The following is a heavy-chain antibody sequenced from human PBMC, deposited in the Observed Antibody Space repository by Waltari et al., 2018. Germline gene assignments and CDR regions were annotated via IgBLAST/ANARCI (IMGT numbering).Heavy chain of an antibody. V-gene: IGHV2-5*02. CDR2: IYWDDEK. J-gene: IGHJ3*02. Sequence: QITLKESGPTLVKPTQTLTLTCTFSGLLFTANGVGLGWIRQPPGKALEWLAIIYWDDEKRYNPSLRTRLTVTSDTSKNQVVLTMTNMDPVDTATYYCAHRLSFADAFDIWGQGTMVTVSS. CDR3: AHRLSFADAFDI. CDR1: GLLFTANGVG.